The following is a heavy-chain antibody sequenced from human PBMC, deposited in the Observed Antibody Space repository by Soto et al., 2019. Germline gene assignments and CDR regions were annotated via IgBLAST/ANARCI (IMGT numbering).Heavy chain of an antibody. CDR3: ARHGVVAGITMVRGVIIYLPYFDY. Sequence: QLQLQESGPGLVKPSETLSLTCTVSGGSISSSSYYWGWIRQPPGKGLEWIGSIYYSGSTYYNPSLKSRVTISVDTSKNQFSLKLSSVTAADTAVYYCARHGVVAGITMVRGVIIYLPYFDYWGQGTLVTVSS. CDR1: GGSISSSSYY. V-gene: IGHV4-39*01. CDR2: IYYSGST. D-gene: IGHD3-10*01. J-gene: IGHJ4*02.